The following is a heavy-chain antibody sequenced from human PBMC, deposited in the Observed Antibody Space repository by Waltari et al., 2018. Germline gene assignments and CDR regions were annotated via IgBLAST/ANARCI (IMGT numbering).Heavy chain of an antibody. V-gene: IGHV1-69*01. J-gene: IGHJ3*02. D-gene: IGHD3-10*01. CDR2: IIPNFGTA. CDR3: ATGGDYYGSGRYAFDI. Sequence: QVQLVQSGAEVKKPALSVKVSCKASGGTFSSYAISWVRQAPGKGLEWMGGIIPNFGTANYAQKSKGRVTITADESTSTAYMELSSLRAEDTAVYYCATGGDYYGSGRYAFDIWGQGTMVTVSS. CDR1: GGTFSSYA.